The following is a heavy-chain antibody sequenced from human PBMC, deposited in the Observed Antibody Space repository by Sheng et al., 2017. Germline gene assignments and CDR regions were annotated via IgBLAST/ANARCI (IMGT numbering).Heavy chain of an antibody. CDR3: ARTGRSPTLVTGFDY. V-gene: IGHV3-21*01. Sequence: DVQLVESGGGLVMPGGSLRLSCAASGFTFSSSGMNWVRQAPGKGLEWVSSISSSSSSIYYADSVKGRFTISRVNAKNSLYLQMDTLRTEDTAVYYCARTGRSPTLVTGFDYWGQGTLVTVSS. CDR1: GFTFSSSG. CDR2: ISSSSSSI. J-gene: IGHJ4*02. D-gene: IGHD2-2*01.